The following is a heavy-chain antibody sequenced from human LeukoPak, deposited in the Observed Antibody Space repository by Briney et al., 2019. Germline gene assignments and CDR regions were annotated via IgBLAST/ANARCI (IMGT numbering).Heavy chain of an antibody. Sequence: GRSLRLSCAASGFTFSSYGMHWVRQAPGKGLEWVAVISYDGSNKYYADSVKGRFTISRDNSKNTLYLQMNSLRAEDTAVYYCAKDLRYCSSTSCYWDYYYYGMDVWGQGTTVTVSS. CDR3: AKDLRYCSSTSCYWDYYYYGMDV. CDR2: ISYDGSNK. CDR1: GFTFSSYG. D-gene: IGHD2-2*01. V-gene: IGHV3-30*18. J-gene: IGHJ6*02.